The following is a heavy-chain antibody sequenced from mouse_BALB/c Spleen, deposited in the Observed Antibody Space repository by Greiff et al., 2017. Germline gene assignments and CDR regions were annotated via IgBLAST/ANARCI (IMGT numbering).Heavy chain of an antibody. CDR1: GYAFSSYW. Sequence: VQLKESGAELVRPGSSVKISCKASGYAFSSYWMNWVKQRPGQGLEWIGQIYPGDGDTNYNGKFKGKATLTADKSSSTAYMQLSSLTSEDSAVYFCARDGYDGYYAMDYWGQGTSVTVSS. V-gene: IGHV1-80*01. J-gene: IGHJ4*01. D-gene: IGHD2-2*01. CDR3: ARDGYDGYYAMDY. CDR2: IYPGDGDT.